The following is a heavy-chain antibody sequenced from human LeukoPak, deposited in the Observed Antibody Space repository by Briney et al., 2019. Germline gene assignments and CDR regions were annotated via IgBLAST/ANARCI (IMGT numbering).Heavy chain of an antibody. J-gene: IGHJ3*02. CDR1: GGSFSGYY. V-gene: IGHV4-34*01. D-gene: IGHD2-2*01. CDR2: INHSGSP. Sequence: PSETLSLTCAVYGGSFSGYYWSWIRQPPGEGLEWIGEINHSGSPNYNPSLKSRVTISVDTSKNQFSLKLTSVTAADTAVYYCARHRIRCSTATCFDAFDIWGLGTMVTVSS. CDR3: ARHRIRCSTATCFDAFDI.